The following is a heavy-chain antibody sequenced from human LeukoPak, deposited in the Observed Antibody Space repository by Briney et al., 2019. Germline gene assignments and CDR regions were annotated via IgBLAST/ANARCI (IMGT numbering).Heavy chain of an antibody. J-gene: IGHJ5*02. V-gene: IGHV3-23*01. CDR2: ISGSGGST. CDR1: GFTFSSYS. CDR3: AKDSMGDYYDRNWFDP. Sequence: GGSLRLSCAASGFTFSSYSMNWVRQAPGKGLEWVSAISGSGGSTYYADSVKGRFTISRDNSKNTLYLQMNSLRAEDTAVYYCAKDSMGDYYDRNWFDPWGQGTLVTVSS. D-gene: IGHD3-22*01.